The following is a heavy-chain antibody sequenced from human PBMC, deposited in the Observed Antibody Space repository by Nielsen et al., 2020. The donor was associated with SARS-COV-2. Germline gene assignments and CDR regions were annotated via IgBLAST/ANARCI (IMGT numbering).Heavy chain of an antibody. V-gene: IGHV3-74*01. D-gene: IGHD3-22*01. Sequence: VRQAPGKGLVWVSRINSDGSSTSYADSVKGRFTISRDNAKNTLYLQMNSLRAEDTAVYYCAREYYYDSSGSITGNAFDIWGQGTMVTVSS. J-gene: IGHJ3*02. CDR3: AREYYYDSSGSITGNAFDI. CDR2: INSDGSST.